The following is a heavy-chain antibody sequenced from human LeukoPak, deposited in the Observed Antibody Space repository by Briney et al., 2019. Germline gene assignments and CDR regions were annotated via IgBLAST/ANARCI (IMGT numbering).Heavy chain of an antibody. Sequence: GGSLRLSCAASGFTFSSYVMHWVRQAPGKGLEWVPDIWYDGSNKYYADSVKGRFTISRDNSKNTLYLQMNSLRAEDTAVYYCARGESSGYYPSYWGQGTLVTVSS. CDR2: IWYDGSNK. D-gene: IGHD3-22*01. CDR1: GFTFSSYV. V-gene: IGHV3-33*01. CDR3: ARGESSGYYPSY. J-gene: IGHJ4*02.